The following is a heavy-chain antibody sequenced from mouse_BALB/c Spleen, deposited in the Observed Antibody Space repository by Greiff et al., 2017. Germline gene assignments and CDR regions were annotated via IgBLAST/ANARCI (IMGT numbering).Heavy chain of an antibody. V-gene: IGHV1S137*01. CDR3: ARPITTRAMDY. CDR1: GYTFTDYA. J-gene: IGHJ4*01. D-gene: IGHD1-1*01. CDR2: ISTYYGDA. Sequence: QVQLQQSGAELVRPGVSVKISCKGSGYTFTDYAMHWVKQSHAKSLEWIGVISTYYGDASYNQKFKGKATMTVDKSSSTAYMELARLTSKDSAIYYCARPITTRAMDYWGQGTSVTVSS.